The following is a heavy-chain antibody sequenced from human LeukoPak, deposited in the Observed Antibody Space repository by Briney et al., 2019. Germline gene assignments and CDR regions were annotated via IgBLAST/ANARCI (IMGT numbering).Heavy chain of an antibody. Sequence: GGSLRLSCAASGFTFSSYGMHWVRQAPGKGLEWVAVIWYDGSNKYYADSVKGRFTISRDNSKNTLYLQMNSLRAEDTAVYYCAKDPDMTMIVGWVDPWGQGTLVTVSS. CDR2: IWYDGSNK. V-gene: IGHV3-33*06. CDR1: GFTFSSYG. CDR3: AKDPDMTMIVGWVDP. D-gene: IGHD3-22*01. J-gene: IGHJ5*02.